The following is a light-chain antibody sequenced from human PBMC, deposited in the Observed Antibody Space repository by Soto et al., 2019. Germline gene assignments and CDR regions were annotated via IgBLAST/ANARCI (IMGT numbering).Light chain of an antibody. V-gene: IGKV1-33*01. CDR2: DAS. J-gene: IGKJ5*01. Sequence: DLQMTQSPSPLSASVGDRVTITCQASQNINNYLNWYQQKPGRAPKLLIYDASNLEAGVPSRFRGSGSGTDFTFTISRLQPEDIATYYCQQYENLPTFGQGTRLEIK. CDR3: QQYENLPT. CDR1: QNINNY.